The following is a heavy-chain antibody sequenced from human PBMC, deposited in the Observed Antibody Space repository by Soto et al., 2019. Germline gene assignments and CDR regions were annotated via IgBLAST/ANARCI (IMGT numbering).Heavy chain of an antibody. CDR2: IIPIFGTA. V-gene: IGHV1-69*06. J-gene: IGHJ6*02. CDR3: ARDDCSSTSCYDYYYYYGMDV. CDR1: GGTFSSYA. D-gene: IGHD2-2*01. Sequence: QVQRVQSGAEVKKPGSSVKVSCKASGGTFSSYAISWVRQAPGQGLEWMGGIIPIFGTANYAQKFQGRVTITAEKSTSRAYMELSSLRSEETAVYYCARDDCSSTSCYDYYYYYGMDVWGQGTTVTVSS.